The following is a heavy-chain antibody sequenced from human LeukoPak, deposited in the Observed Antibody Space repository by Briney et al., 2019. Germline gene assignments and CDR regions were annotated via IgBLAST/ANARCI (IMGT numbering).Heavy chain of an antibody. CDR3: ARSRTTVTSLVDGYNWFDP. Sequence: PGGSLRLSCAASGFTFSSYEMNWVRQAPGKGLEWVSYISSSGSTIYYADSVKGRFTISRDNAKNSLYLQMNSLRAEDTAVYYCARSRTTVTSLVDGYNWFDPWGQGTLVTVSS. D-gene: IGHD4-17*01. CDR2: ISSSGSTI. J-gene: IGHJ5*02. V-gene: IGHV3-48*03. CDR1: GFTFSSYE.